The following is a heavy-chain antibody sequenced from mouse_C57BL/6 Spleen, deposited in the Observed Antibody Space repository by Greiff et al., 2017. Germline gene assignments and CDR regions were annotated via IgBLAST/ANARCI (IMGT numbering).Heavy chain of an antibody. Sequence: QVQLQQSGPGLVQPSQSLSITCTVSGFSLTSYGVHWVRQSPGKGLEWLGVIWRGGSTDYNAAFMSRLSITKDNSKSQVFFKMNSLQADDTAIYXCASHYYGSSYGYFDVWGTGTTVTVSS. V-gene: IGHV2-5*01. CDR2: IWRGGST. CDR1: GFSLTSYG. J-gene: IGHJ1*03. D-gene: IGHD1-1*01. CDR3: ASHYYGSSYGYFDV.